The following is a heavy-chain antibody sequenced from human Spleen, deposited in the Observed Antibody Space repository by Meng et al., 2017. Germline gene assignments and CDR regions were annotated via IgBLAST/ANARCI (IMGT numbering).Heavy chain of an antibody. J-gene: IGHJ6*02. CDR1: GYSFTSYW. CDR2: IYPGDSDT. V-gene: IGHV5-51*01. Sequence: GGSLRLSCKGSGYSFTSYWIGWVRQMPGKGLEWTGIIYPGDSDTRYSPSFQGQVTISADKSISTAYLQWGSLKASDTAMYYCARRALEGYYYGIDVWGQGTTVTVSS. CDR3: ARRALEGYYYGIDV. D-gene: IGHD3-16*01.